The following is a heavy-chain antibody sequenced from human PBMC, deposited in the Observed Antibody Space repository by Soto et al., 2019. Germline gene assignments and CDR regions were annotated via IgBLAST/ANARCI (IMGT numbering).Heavy chain of an antibody. D-gene: IGHD5-12*01. V-gene: IGHV3-30*18. Sequence: GGSLRLSCAASGFTFSSYGMHWVRQAPGKGLEWVAVISYDGSNKYYADSVKGRFTISRDNSKNTLYLQMNSLRAEDTAVYYCAKIPAPNSGPTLEIYWGQGTLVTVSS. CDR1: GFTFSSYG. CDR3: AKIPAPNSGPTLEIY. CDR2: ISYDGSNK. J-gene: IGHJ4*02.